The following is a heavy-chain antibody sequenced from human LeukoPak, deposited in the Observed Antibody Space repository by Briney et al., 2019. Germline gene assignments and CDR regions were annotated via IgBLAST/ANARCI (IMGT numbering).Heavy chain of an antibody. J-gene: IGHJ4*02. V-gene: IGHV3-49*04. CDR2: IRSNAYGGTT. Sequence: PGRSLRLSCTASGFTFGDYAMSWVRQAPGKGLEWVGFIRSNAYGGTTEYAASVKGRFTISRDDSKSIAYLQMNSLKTEDTAVYYCTRDPVWGVDYWGQGTLVTVSS. CDR3: TRDPVWGVDY. D-gene: IGHD3-16*01. CDR1: GFTFGDYA.